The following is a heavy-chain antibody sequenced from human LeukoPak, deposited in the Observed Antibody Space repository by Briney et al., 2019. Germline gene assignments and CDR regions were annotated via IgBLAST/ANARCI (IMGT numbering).Heavy chain of an antibody. V-gene: IGHV3-43*01. CDR3: AKAGTNLDPFDH. J-gene: IGHJ4*02. D-gene: IGHD1-1*01. CDR2: ISWDAGRT. CDR1: GFTFDDYT. Sequence: GGSLRLSCPASGFTFDDYTMHWVRQAPGKGLEWVSLISWDAGRTYYADSVKGRFTISRDNSKNSLYLQMNSLRTEDTALYYCAKAGTNLDPFDHWGQGTLVTVSS.